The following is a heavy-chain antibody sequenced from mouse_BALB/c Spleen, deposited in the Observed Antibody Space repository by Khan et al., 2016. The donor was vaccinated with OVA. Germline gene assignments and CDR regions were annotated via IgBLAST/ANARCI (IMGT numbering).Heavy chain of an antibody. Sequence: EVQLQGSGGGLVQPGGSLKLSCATSGFTFSDYYMYWVRQTPEKRLEWVAYISNGGGSTYYPDTVKGRFTISRDNDQPTLYLQMSRLKSEATAMYYSARQKYGAMDHWGQGTSVTVSS. CDR3: ARQKYGAMDH. CDR2: ISNGGGST. D-gene: IGHD1-1*01. J-gene: IGHJ4*01. CDR1: GFTFSDYY. V-gene: IGHV5-12*02.